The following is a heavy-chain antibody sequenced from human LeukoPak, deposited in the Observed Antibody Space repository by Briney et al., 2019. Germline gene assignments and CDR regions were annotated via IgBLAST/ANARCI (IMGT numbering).Heavy chain of an antibody. D-gene: IGHD2-15*01. Sequence: GGSLRLSCAASGLTFDDYAMHWVRQAPGKGLEWVSLIAWNGGSTYYADSVQGRFTISRDNSKNSLYLQMNSLSTEDTAFYYCAKDGVVAALGDNWFDPWGQGTLVTVSS. CDR2: IAWNGGST. V-gene: IGHV3-43D*03. CDR3: AKDGVVAALGDNWFDP. CDR1: GLTFDDYA. J-gene: IGHJ5*02.